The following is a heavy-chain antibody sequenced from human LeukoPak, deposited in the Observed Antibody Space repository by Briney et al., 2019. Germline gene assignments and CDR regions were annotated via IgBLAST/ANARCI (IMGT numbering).Heavy chain of an antibody. CDR1: GFTFSSYW. V-gene: IGHV3-7*01. J-gene: IGHJ4*02. D-gene: IGHD1-1*01. CDR3: ARDKIEGPTKLDY. Sequence: GGSLRLSCAASGFTFSSYWRSWVRQAPGKGLEWVANIKQDESEKYYVDSLKGRFTISRDNAKNSLYLQMNSLRAEDTAVYYCARDKIEGPTKLDYWGQGILVTVSS. CDR2: IKQDESEK.